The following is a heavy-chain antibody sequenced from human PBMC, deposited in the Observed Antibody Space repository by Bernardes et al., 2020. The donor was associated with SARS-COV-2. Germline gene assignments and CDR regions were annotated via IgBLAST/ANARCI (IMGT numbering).Heavy chain of an antibody. CDR2: MYSSGRT. CDR3: AREHFDVLSGYSLLYFHY. CDR1: GGSISSGNFY. Sequence: SETLSLTCTVSGGSISSGNFYWSWLRQPAGKRVEWIGRMYSSGRTSYNPSLKSRVTMSGDASKNQFSLKLSSVTAADTAVYYCAREHFDVLSGYSLLYFHYWGQGILVTVSS. D-gene: IGHD3-3*01. V-gene: IGHV4-61*02. J-gene: IGHJ4*02.